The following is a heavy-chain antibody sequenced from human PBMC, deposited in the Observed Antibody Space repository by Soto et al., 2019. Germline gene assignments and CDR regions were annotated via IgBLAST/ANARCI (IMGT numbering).Heavy chain of an antibody. CDR1: GGSISSGGYY. V-gene: IGHV4-31*03. CDR3: ARVGKGDYDSSGYFICYFDL. J-gene: IGHJ2*01. D-gene: IGHD3-22*01. CDR2: IYYSGST. Sequence: QVQLQESGPGLVKPSQTLSLTCTVSGGSISSGGYYWSWIRQHPGKGLEWIGYIYYSGSTYYNPSQQCRVTISVDTSNNQFSLKLSSVTAADTAVYYCARVGKGDYDSSGYFICYFDLWGRGTLVTVSS.